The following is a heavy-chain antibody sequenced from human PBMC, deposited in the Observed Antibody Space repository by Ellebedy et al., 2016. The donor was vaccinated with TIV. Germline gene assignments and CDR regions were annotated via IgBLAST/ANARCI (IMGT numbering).Heavy chain of an antibody. V-gene: IGHV4-61*01. J-gene: IGHJ4*02. Sequence: SETLSLTCTVSGGSVSSGSYYWSWIRQPPGKGLEWIGYIYYSGSTNYNPSLKSRVTISVDTSKNQFSLKLSSVTAAGTAVYYCARTVPAAIHYFDCWGQGTLVTVSS. CDR2: IYYSGST. CDR3: ARTVPAAIHYFDC. D-gene: IGHD2-2*02. CDR1: GGSVSSGSYY.